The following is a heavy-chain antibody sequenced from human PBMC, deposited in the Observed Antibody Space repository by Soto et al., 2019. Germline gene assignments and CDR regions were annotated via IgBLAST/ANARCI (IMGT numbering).Heavy chain of an antibody. D-gene: IGHD2-2*02. CDR3: AKKFDCSSTSCYSISLYYYGMDV. CDR2: ISWNSGSI. V-gene: IGHV3-9*01. Sequence: PGGSLRLSCAAPGFTFDDYAMHWVRQAPGKGLEWVSGISWNSGSIGYADSVKGRFTISRDNAKNSLYLQMNSLRAEDTAVYYCAKKFDCSSTSCYSISLYYYGMDVWGQGTTVTVSS. J-gene: IGHJ6*02. CDR1: GFTFDDYA.